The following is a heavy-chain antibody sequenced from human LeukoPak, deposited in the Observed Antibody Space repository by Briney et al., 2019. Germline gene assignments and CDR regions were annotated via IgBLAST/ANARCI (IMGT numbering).Heavy chain of an antibody. V-gene: IGHV1-69*13. Sequence: SVKVSCKASGGTFSSYAISWVRQAPGQGLEWMGGITPVFGTANYARKFQGRVTITADESTSTAYMELSSLRSEDTAVYYCASGARTYCGGDCPGNWFDPWGQGTLVTVSS. CDR1: GGTFSSYA. CDR3: ASGARTYCGGDCPGNWFDP. J-gene: IGHJ5*02. D-gene: IGHD2-21*02. CDR2: ITPVFGTA.